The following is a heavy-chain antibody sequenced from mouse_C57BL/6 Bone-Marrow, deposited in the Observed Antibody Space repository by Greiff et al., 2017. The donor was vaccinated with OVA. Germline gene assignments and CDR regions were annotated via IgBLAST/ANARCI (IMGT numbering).Heavy chain of an antibody. CDR3: ARPTYYEYD. Sequence: EVMLVESGAELVKPGASVKLSCTASGFNIKDYSMHWVKQRTEQGLAWIGRLYPEDGETTYAPKFQGKATITADTSSNTAYLQLSSLTSEDTAVYYCARPTYYEYDCGQGTTLTVSS. J-gene: IGHJ2*01. CDR2: LYPEDGET. D-gene: IGHD2-4*01. CDR1: GFNIKDYS. V-gene: IGHV14-2*01.